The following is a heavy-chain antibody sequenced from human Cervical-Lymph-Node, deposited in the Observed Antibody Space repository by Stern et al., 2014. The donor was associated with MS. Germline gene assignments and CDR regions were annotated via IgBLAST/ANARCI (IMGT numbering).Heavy chain of an antibody. CDR1: GGTFSKFP. V-gene: IGHV1-69*01. J-gene: IGHJ5*02. Sequence: QDQLLQPGAEVTKPGSSVKVSCKASGGTFSKFPSSWVRQAPGQGLEWMGGVLPVFETPTYAQEFRGRVTITADVSTSTVYMELSSLRSDDTAVYYCALSSETSDRWYSLGYDLWGQGTLVTVSS. D-gene: IGHD6-13*01. CDR3: ALSSETSDRWYSLGYDL. CDR2: VLPVFETP.